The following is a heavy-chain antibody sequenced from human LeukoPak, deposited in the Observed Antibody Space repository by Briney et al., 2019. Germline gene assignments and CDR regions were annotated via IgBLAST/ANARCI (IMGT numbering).Heavy chain of an antibody. V-gene: IGHV4-61*05. CDR1: GGSISSSSYY. CDR2: IYYSGST. CDR3: ARGGAVAPFDY. J-gene: IGHJ4*02. D-gene: IGHD6-19*01. Sequence: SETLSLTCTVSGGSISSSSYYWGWIRQPPGEGLEWIGYIYYSGSTNYNPSLKSRVTISVDTSKNQFSLKLSSVTAADTAVYYCARGGAVAPFDYWGQGTLVTVSS.